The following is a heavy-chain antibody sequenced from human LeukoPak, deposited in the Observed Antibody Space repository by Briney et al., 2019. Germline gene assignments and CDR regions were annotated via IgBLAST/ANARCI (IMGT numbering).Heavy chain of an antibody. CDR3: VRLFGGVTTFDY. CDR1: GFTFSTYS. D-gene: IGHD4-17*01. J-gene: IGHJ4*02. CDR2: INQDGSAE. V-gene: IGHV3-7*01. Sequence: GGSLRLSCAAPGFTFSTYSMSGVRQAQGKGRGWVASINQDGSAESYVDSVRGRFTISRDNAKNSLYLQVNSLRVDDTAVYYCVRLFGGVTTFDYWGQGTLVTVSS.